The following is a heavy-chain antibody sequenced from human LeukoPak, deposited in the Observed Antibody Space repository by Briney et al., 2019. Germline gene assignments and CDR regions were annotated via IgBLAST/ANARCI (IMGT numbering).Heavy chain of an antibody. CDR3: ARAGITIFGVVSYGFDP. Sequence: SETLSLTCTVSGGSISSYYWSWIRQPPGKGLEWIGTMYHRGNTYYNPSLKSRVIISADTSKNQFSLKLTSVTAADTAVYYCARAGITIFGVVSYGFDPWGQGTLVTVSS. CDR2: MYHRGNT. CDR1: GGSISSYY. V-gene: IGHV4-59*08. D-gene: IGHD3-3*01. J-gene: IGHJ5*02.